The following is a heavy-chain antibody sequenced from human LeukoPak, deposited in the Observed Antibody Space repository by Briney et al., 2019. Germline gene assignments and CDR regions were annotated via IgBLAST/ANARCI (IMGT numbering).Heavy chain of an antibody. V-gene: IGHV5-51*01. D-gene: IGHD6-19*01. CDR1: GYIFTSYW. CDR3: ARRTYSSGWFPDY. Sequence: GESLKISCKGSGYIFTSYWIGWVRQMPGKGLEWMGIIHPGDSDTRYSLSFQGQVTISADKSISTAYLQWSSLKASDTAMYYCARRTYSSGWFPDYWGQGTLVTVSS. CDR2: IHPGDSDT. J-gene: IGHJ4*02.